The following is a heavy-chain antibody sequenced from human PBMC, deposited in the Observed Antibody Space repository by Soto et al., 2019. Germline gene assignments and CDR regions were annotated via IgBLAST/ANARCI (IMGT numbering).Heavy chain of an antibody. D-gene: IGHD6-13*01. CDR1: CYTFTSDG. Sequence: SVKVSCKASCYTFTSDGISWVRQAPGQGLEWMGWISAYNGNTNYAQKLQGRVTMTTDTSTSTAYMELRSLRSDDTAVYYCARDGYSSSWTSDAFDIWGQGTMVTVSS. CDR2: ISAYNGNT. CDR3: ARDGYSSSWTSDAFDI. J-gene: IGHJ3*02. V-gene: IGHV1-18*04.